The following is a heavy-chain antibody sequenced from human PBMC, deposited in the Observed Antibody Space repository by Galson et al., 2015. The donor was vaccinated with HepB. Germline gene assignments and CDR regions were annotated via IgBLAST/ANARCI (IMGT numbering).Heavy chain of an antibody. CDR3: ARGILRYDILTGSAYYFDY. V-gene: IGHV1-8*01. CDR1: GYTFTSYD. Sequence: SVKVSCKASGYTFTSYDINWVRQATGQGLEWMGWMNPNSGNTGYAQKFQGRVTMTRNTSISTAYMELSSLRSEDTAVYYCARGILRYDILTGSAYYFDYWGQGTLVTVSS. D-gene: IGHD3-9*01. J-gene: IGHJ4*02. CDR2: MNPNSGNT.